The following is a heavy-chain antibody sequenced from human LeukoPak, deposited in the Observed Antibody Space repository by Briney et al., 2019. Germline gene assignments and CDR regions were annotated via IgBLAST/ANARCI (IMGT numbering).Heavy chain of an antibody. CDR2: IYYSGST. J-gene: IGHJ4*02. D-gene: IGHD5-12*01. Sequence: SETLSLTCTVSGGSINSYYWSWIRQPPGKGLEWIGYIYYSGSTNYNPSLKSRVTISVDTSKNQFSLKLSSVTAADTAVYYCARGHVGYDDYFDYWGQGTLDTVSS. CDR3: ARGHVGYDDYFDY. CDR1: GGSINSYY. V-gene: IGHV4-59*01.